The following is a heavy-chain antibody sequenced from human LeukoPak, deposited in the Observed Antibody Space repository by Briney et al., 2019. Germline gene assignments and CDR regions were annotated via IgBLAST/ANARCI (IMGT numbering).Heavy chain of an antibody. CDR1: GYTFTSYA. D-gene: IGHD5-18*01. V-gene: IGHV1-3*01. CDR3: ARDGDVDTAMVTNWFDS. Sequence: ASVKVSCKASGYTFTSYAMHWVRQAPGQRLEWMGWINAGNGNTKYSQKFQGRVTITRDTSASTAYMELSSLRSEGTAVYYCARDGDVDTAMVTNWFDSWGQGTLVTVSS. CDR2: INAGNGNT. J-gene: IGHJ5*01.